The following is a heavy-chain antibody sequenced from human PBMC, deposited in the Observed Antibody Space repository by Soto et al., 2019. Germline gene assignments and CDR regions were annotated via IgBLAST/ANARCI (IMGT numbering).Heavy chain of an antibody. CDR2: ISYDGSNK. D-gene: IGHD5-18*01. Sequence: GGSLRLSCADSGFTFSSYAMHWVRQAPGKGLEWVAVISYDGSNKYYAESVKGRFTISRDNSKNTLYLQMNSLRADDTAVYYCARDGLDTFEYWGQGTLVTVSS. CDR1: GFTFSSYA. J-gene: IGHJ4*02. V-gene: IGHV3-30-3*01. CDR3: ARDGLDTFEY.